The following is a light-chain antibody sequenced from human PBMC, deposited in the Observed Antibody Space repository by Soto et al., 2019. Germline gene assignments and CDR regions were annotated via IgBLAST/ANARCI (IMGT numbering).Light chain of an antibody. Sequence: AIQLTQSPSSLSASVGDRFTITCRASQGISSALAWDQQKPGKAPKLLIYDASSLESGVPSRFSGSGSGTDFTLTISSLQPEDFATYYCQQFNNYPQTFGQGTKVDIK. J-gene: IGKJ1*01. CDR2: DAS. CDR1: QGISSA. V-gene: IGKV1D-13*01. CDR3: QQFNNYPQT.